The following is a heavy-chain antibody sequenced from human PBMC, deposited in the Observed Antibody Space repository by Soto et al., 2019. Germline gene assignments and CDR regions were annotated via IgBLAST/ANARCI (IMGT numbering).Heavy chain of an antibody. V-gene: IGHV4-34*01. J-gene: IGHJ6*02. CDR3: ARGPPSYYYGPGSYHYYYRMDV. Sequence: SETLSLTCAVYGGSFSGYYWSWIRQPPGKGLEWIGEINHSGRTKYNPSLKSRVTISVDTYKNQFSLKLSSVTAADTAVYYCARGPPSYYYGPGSYHYYYRMDVCGQGNTVT. CDR2: INHSGRT. CDR1: GGSFSGYY. D-gene: IGHD3-10*01.